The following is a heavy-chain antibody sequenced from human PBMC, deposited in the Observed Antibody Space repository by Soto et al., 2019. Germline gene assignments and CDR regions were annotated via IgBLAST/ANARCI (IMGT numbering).Heavy chain of an antibody. CDR2: VYHSGST. CDR3: ARDRRLDY. V-gene: IGHV4-4*02. CDR1: GGSISSTNC. Sequence: PSETLSLTAAISGGSISSTNCWNWVRQPPGKGLEWIGEVYHSGSTNYNPSLKSRVTISVDKSKNKFSLKLSSVTAADTAIYYCARDRRLDYWGQGTLVTVSS. J-gene: IGHJ4*02.